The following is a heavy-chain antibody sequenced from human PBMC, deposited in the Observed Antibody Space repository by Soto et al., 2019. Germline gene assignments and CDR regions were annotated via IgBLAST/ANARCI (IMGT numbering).Heavy chain of an antibody. CDR2: ISHDGKNK. D-gene: IGHD3-22*01. Sequence: QVQLVESGGGVVQPGKSLRLSCAASGFALSNAVIHWVRQTPGNGLEWVALISHDGKNKNYGESVKGRFTISNDDSDNLVFLEVDSLRSEDSAIYYCAREGHSSGHAWCFDIWGQGTLVTVS. V-gene: IGHV3-30*03. J-gene: IGHJ3*02. CDR3: AREGHSSGHAWCFDI. CDR1: GFALSNAV.